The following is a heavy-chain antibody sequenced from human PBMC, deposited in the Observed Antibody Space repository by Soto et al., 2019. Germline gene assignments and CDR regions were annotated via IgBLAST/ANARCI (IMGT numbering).Heavy chain of an antibody. CDR3: AREVTNYDVLTGYYSGAIFDP. V-gene: IGHV4-59*01. CDR1: GGSISGSF. D-gene: IGHD3-9*01. J-gene: IGHJ5*02. Sequence: SETLSLTCTVSGGSISGSFWSWIRQSPGKGLEFIGYIYYTGSTNSNPSLNGRASISVDTSKNQISLKLWSVTAADTTVYYCAREVTNYDVLTGYYSGAIFDPWGQGTLVTVSS. CDR2: IYYTGST.